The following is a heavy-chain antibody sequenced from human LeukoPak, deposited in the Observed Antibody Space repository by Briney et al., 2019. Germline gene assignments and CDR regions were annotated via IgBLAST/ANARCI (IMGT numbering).Heavy chain of an antibody. CDR3: ARDPYRDAPDYFDY. V-gene: IGHV3-30-3*01. J-gene: IGHJ4*02. CDR2: ISDDGTFT. Sequence: PGGSLRLSCRASRFSFSDYDMHWVRQAPGKGLEWVAVISDDGTFTLYGDSVRGRFTISRDSSKNTLYLQMNSLRLEDTAVYYCARDPYRDAPDYFDYWGQGTLVTVSS. CDR1: RFSFSDYD.